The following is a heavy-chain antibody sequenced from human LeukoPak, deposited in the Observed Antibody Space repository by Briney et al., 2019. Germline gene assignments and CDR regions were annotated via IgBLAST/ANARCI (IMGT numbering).Heavy chain of an antibody. CDR1: GFNFRDYD. V-gene: IGHV3-23*01. CDR2: ISASGATT. CDR3: ARSINYSNYLLDS. Sequence: PGGSLRLSCAASGFNFRDYDITWVRQAPGKGLEWVASISASGATTNYADSVRGRFTIFGDNSNKVTYLRMNSLSAEDTAVYYCARSINYSNYLLDSWGQGTRVTVSS. D-gene: IGHD4-11*01. J-gene: IGHJ4*02.